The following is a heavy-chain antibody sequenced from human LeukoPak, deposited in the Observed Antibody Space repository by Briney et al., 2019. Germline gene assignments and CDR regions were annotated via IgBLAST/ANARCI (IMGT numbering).Heavy chain of an antibody. V-gene: IGHV4-59*01. J-gene: IGHJ5*02. CDR3: ARDDGYSYGYRFDP. Sequence: SETLSLTCTVSGGSISNYYWSWIRQPPGKGLEWIGYIYYSGSTNYNPSLKSRVTISVDMSKNQFSLRLNSVTAAGTAVYYCARDDGYSYGYRFDPWGQGTLVTVSS. CDR1: GGSISNYY. D-gene: IGHD5-18*01. CDR2: IYYSGST.